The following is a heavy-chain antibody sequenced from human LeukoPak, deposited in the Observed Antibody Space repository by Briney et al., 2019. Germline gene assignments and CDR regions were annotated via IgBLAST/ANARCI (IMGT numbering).Heavy chain of an antibody. CDR3: TRGPSLPQYFQH. J-gene: IGHJ1*01. CDR2: IRSKVYGETT. CDR1: GFTFGDYA. D-gene: IGHD3-10*01. V-gene: IGHV3-49*04. Sequence: GGSLRLSCAASGFTFGDYAISWVRQAPGKGLEWVGFIRSKVYGETTEYAASVKDKFTISRDDSKSIAYLQMDSLKTEDTAMYYCTRGPSLPQYFQHWGQGTLVTVSS.